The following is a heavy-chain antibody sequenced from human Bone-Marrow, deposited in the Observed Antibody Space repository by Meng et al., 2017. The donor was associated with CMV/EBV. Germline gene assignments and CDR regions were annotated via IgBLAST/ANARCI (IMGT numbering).Heavy chain of an antibody. J-gene: IGHJ6*02. CDR3: ARYGGIAATREYYYYGMDV. Sequence: LSLTCAASGFTFSSYAMHWVRQAPGKGLEWVAVISYDGSNKYYADSVKGRFTISRDNSKNTLYLQMNSLRAEDTAVYYCARYGGIAATREYYYYGMDVWGQGTTVTVSS. D-gene: IGHD2-15*01. CDR2: ISYDGSNK. CDR1: GFTFSSYA. V-gene: IGHV3-30*04.